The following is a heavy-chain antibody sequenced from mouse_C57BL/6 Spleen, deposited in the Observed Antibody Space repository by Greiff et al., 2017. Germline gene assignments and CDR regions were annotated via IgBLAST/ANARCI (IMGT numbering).Heavy chain of an antibody. Sequence: VQLQQSGAELVRPGASVTLSCKASGYTFTDYEMHWVKQTPVHGLEWIGAIDPATGGTAYNQKFKGKAILTADKSSSTAYMELRSLTSEYSAVYYCTRDLYGSSYAWFAYWGQGTLVTVSA. CDR2: IDPATGGT. D-gene: IGHD1-1*01. CDR1: GYTFTDYE. CDR3: TRDLYGSSYAWFAY. V-gene: IGHV1-15*01. J-gene: IGHJ3*01.